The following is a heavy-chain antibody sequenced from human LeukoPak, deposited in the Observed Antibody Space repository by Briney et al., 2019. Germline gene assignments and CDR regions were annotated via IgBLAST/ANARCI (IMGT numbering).Heavy chain of an antibody. CDR2: IKENGNEQ. V-gene: IGHV3-7*04. D-gene: IGHD1-14*01. CDR1: GFTCNAYW. CDR3: ARGPGEFDGSDI. J-gene: IGHJ3*02. Sequence: GGSLRLSCAASGFTCNAYWMSWVRQARGKGPEWVAHIKENGNEQRYADSVEGRFTICRDNAKKSLCLEMNNLRVEDTAVYYCARGPGEFDGSDIWGQGTTVTVSS.